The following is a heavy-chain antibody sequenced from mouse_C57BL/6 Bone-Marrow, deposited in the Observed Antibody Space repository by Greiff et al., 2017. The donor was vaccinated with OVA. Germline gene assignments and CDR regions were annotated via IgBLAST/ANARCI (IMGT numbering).Heavy chain of an antibody. Sequence: QVHVKQPGAELVRPGSSVKLSCKASGYTFTSYWMDWVKQRPGQGLEWIGNIYPSDSETHYNQKFKDKATLTVDKSSSTAYMQLSSLTSEDSAVYYCAVLSGYFDVWGTGTTVTVSS. J-gene: IGHJ1*03. D-gene: IGHD6-2*01. CDR1: GYTFTSYW. V-gene: IGHV1-61*01. CDR2: IYPSDSET. CDR3: AVLSGYFDV.